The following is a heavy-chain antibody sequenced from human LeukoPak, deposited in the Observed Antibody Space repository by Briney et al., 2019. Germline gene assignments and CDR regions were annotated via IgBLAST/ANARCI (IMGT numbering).Heavy chain of an antibody. CDR2: VYYSGST. V-gene: IGHV4-39*07. D-gene: IGHD6-13*01. CDR1: GGSISSANYY. Sequence: SETLSLTCTVSGGSISSANYYWAWIRQPPGKGLEWIGDVYYSGSTYYNPSLKSRVTILVDTSKNQFSLKLSSVTAADTAVYYCARVEQQLVGGRFDPWGQGTLVTVSS. J-gene: IGHJ5*02. CDR3: ARVEQQLVGGRFDP.